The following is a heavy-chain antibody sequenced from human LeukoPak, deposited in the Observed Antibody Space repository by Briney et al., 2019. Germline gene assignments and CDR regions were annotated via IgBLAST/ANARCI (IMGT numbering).Heavy chain of an antibody. CDR1: GFTFTSYW. D-gene: IGHD6-6*01. J-gene: IGHJ5*02. V-gene: IGHV3-74*01. CDR2: INSDGSST. Sequence: GGSLRLSCVASGFTFTSYWMHWVRQAPGKGLVWVSRINSDGSSTNYADSVKGRFTISRDNAKNTLYLQMNSLRAEDTAVYYCARTGIAARPTVWFDPWGQGTLVTVSS. CDR3: ARTGIAARPTVWFDP.